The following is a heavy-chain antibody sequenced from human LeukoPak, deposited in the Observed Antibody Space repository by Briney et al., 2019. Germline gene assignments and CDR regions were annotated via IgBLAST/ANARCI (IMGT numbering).Heavy chain of an antibody. D-gene: IGHD1-1*01. J-gene: IGHJ3*02. Sequence: SETLSLTCTVSGGSISTYYWSWIRQSPGKGLEWIGSIYYSGSTNYNPSLKSRVTISVDTSKNQFSLELSSVTAADTAVYYCAVNLTRHTFDIWGKGTMVTVSS. CDR3: AVNLTRHTFDI. CDR1: GGSISTYY. CDR2: IYYSGST. V-gene: IGHV4-59*08.